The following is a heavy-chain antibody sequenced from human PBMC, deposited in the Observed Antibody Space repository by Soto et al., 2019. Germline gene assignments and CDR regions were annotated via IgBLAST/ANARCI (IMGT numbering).Heavy chain of an antibody. CDR1: GGSISSYY. D-gene: IGHD3-22*01. V-gene: IGHV4-59*01. J-gene: IGHJ4*02. CDR3: ARSSPYYYDSSGYYYFDY. Sequence: SETLSLTCTVSGGSISSYYWSWIRQPPGKGLEWIGDIYYSGSTNYNPSLKSRVNISVDTSKNQFSLKLSSVTAADTAVYYCARSSPYYYDSSGYYYFDYWGQGTMVTVSS. CDR2: IYYSGST.